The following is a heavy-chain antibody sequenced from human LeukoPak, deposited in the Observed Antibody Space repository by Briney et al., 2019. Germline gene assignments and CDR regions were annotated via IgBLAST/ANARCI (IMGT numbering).Heavy chain of an antibody. CDR3: ARIELGYCSGGSCPVYYYYYMDV. J-gene: IGHJ6*03. Sequence: GASVKVSCKASGYTFTRYYMHWVRQAPGQGLEWMGWINPNSGGTNYAQKLQGRVTMTTDTSTSTAYMELRSLRSDDTAVYYCARIELGYCSGGSCPVYYYYYMDVWGKGTTVTVSS. CDR2: INPNSGGT. CDR1: GYTFTRYY. V-gene: IGHV1-2*02. D-gene: IGHD2-15*01.